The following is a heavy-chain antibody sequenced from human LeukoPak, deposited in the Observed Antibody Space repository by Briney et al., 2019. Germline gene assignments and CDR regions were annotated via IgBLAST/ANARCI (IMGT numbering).Heavy chain of an antibody. V-gene: IGHV1-46*01. Sequence: ASVKVSCKASGYTFTSYYMHWVRQAPGQGLECMGLINPTGGSTGCAQKFQGRVTMTRDMSTSTDYMELSSLRSEDTAIYYCARDNSVGDNAWWFDPWGQGTLVTVSS. D-gene: IGHD1-26*01. J-gene: IGHJ5*02. CDR1: GYTFTSYY. CDR2: INPTGGST. CDR3: ARDNSVGDNAWWFDP.